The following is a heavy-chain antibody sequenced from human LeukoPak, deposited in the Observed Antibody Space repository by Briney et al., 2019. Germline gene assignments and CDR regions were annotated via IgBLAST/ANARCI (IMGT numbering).Heavy chain of an antibody. CDR1: GGSISSGSYY. CDR3: ARDRGEYSYAYDY. J-gene: IGHJ4*02. CDR2: IYTSGST. V-gene: IGHV4-61*02. Sequence: SETLSLTCTVSGGSISSGSYYWSWIRQPAGKGLEWIGRIYTSGSTNYNPSLKSRVTISVDTSKNQFSLKLSSVTAVDTAVYYCARDRGEYSYAYDYWGQGTLVTVSS. D-gene: IGHD5-18*01.